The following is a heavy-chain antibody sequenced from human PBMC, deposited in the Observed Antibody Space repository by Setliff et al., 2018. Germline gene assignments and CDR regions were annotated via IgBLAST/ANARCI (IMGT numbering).Heavy chain of an antibody. V-gene: IGHV4-30-4*08. CDR2: IYSSGST. Sequence: TLSLTCTVSGGSISSGDYYWSWIRQPPGKGLEWIGYIYSSGSTYYNPSLKSRVSISVDTSKNQFSLKLSSVTAADTAVYYCARESRYYYDNLGTLDYWGQGTPVTVSS. J-gene: IGHJ4*02. CDR1: GGSISSGDYY. CDR3: ARESRYYYDNLGTLDY. D-gene: IGHD3-22*01.